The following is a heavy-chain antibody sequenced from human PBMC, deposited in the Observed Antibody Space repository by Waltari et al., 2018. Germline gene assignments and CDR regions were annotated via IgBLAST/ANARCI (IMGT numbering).Heavy chain of an antibody. CDR1: GFTFSGSA. CDR3: SSSSGYGMDV. V-gene: IGHV3-73*01. J-gene: IGHJ6*02. CDR2: IRSKANNYAT. Sequence: EVQLVQSGAEVKKPGESLKISCAASGFTFSGSAMHWVRQASGKGLEWVGRIRSKANNYATAYAASVKGRFTISRDDSENTAFLQMNSLKTEDTAVYYCSSSSGYGMDVWGQGTTVTVAS. D-gene: IGHD6-6*01.